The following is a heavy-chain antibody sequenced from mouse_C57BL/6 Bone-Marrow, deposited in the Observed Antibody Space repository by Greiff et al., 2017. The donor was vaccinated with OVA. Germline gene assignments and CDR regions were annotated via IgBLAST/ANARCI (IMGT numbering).Heavy chain of an antibody. CDR2: LYPGSGCT. D-gene: IGHD1-1*01. V-gene: IGHV1-62-2*01. CDR3: ARHVNGSSYGYFDV. J-gene: IGHJ1*03. CDR1: GYTFTEYT. Sequence: QVQLQQSGAELVKPGASVKLSCKASGYTFTEYTIHWVKQRPGQGLEWIGWLYPGSGCTTYNEEFKDKATLTADKSSSTVYMELSRLTSEDSAVYFGARHVNGSSYGYFDVWGTGTTVTVSS.